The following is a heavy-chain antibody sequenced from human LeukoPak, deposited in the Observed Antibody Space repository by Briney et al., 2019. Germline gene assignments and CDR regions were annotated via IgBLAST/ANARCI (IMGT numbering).Heavy chain of an antibody. CDR2: IYYTGST. CDR1: GGSINSYY. CDR3: ARYGSSAIYGGGFDI. D-gene: IGHD2-2*01. Sequence: SETLSLTCSVSGGSINSYYWSWIRQPPGKGLEWIGYIYYTGSTNYNPSLKSRVTISVDTSKNQFSLKLTSVTAADTAVYYCARYGSSAIYGGGFDIWGQGTMVTVSS. J-gene: IGHJ3*02. V-gene: IGHV4-59*01.